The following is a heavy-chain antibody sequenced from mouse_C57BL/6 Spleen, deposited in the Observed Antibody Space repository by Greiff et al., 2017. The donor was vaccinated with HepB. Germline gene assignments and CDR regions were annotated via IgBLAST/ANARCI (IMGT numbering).Heavy chain of an antibody. J-gene: IGHJ4*01. Sequence: QVQLQQSGPGLVQPSQSLSITCTVSGFSLTSYGVHWVRQSPGKGLEWLGVIWRGGSTDYNAAFMSRLSITKDNSKSQVFFKMNSLQADDTAIYYCATPVYDGYPYYAMDYWGQGTSVTVSS. V-gene: IGHV2-5*01. CDR3: ATPVYDGYPYYAMDY. CDR1: GFSLTSYG. D-gene: IGHD2-3*01. CDR2: IWRGGST.